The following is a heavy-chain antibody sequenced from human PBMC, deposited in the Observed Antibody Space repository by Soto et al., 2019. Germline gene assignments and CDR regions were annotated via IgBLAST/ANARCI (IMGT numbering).Heavy chain of an antibody. CDR2: IYSSGST. J-gene: IGHJ4*02. Sequence: SETLSLTCTASGGSIMSYFWSWVRQPPGKGLEWIGQIYSSGSTYYSPSLKSRVTISVDTSENQFSLKLSSVTAADTAVYYCARHLPGSVFGQDYWGPGSQVTVSS. D-gene: IGHD2-15*01. CDR1: GGSIMSYF. CDR3: ARHLPGSVFGQDY. V-gene: IGHV4-59*08.